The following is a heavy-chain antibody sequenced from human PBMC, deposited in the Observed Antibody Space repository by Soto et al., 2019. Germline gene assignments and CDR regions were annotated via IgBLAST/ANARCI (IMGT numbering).Heavy chain of an antibody. Sequence: VSGGGVVQPGRSLRLSCAASGFTFSSYAMHWVRQAPGKGLEWVAVISYDGSNKYYADSVKGRFTISRDNSKNTLYLQMNSLRAEDTAVYYCARDDVVVPAATYYYYGMDVWGQGTTVTVSS. CDR3: ARDDVVVPAATYYYYGMDV. CDR2: ISYDGSNK. D-gene: IGHD2-2*01. CDR1: GFTFSSYA. V-gene: IGHV3-30-3*01. J-gene: IGHJ6*02.